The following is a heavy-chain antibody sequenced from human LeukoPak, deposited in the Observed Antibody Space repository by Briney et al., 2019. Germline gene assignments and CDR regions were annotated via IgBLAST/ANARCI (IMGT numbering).Heavy chain of an antibody. J-gene: IGHJ5*02. CDR2: INHSGRT. V-gene: IGHV4-38-2*02. Sequence: PSETLSLTCDVSGYSINFGHLWGWIRQPPGKGLEWIASINHSGRTYYTPSLKSRVTISVDTLKNQSSLKVTSVTAEDTAMYFCARESSAVAHTMMRDWLDPWGQGTLVTVSS. D-gene: IGHD3-22*01. CDR3: ARESSAVAHTMMRDWLDP. CDR1: GYSINFGHL.